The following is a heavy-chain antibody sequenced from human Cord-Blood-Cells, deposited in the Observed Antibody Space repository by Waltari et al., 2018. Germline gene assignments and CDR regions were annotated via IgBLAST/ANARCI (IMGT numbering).Heavy chain of an antibody. J-gene: IGHJ4*02. CDR3: ARSVGATNYFDY. CDR1: GGSISSYY. D-gene: IGHD1-26*01. CDR2: IYYSGST. Sequence: QVQLQESGPGLVKPSETLSLTCTVSGGSISSYYWSWIRQPPGKGLEWIGYIYYSGSTNYNPSLKSRVTISVDTSKNQFSLKLSSVTAADTAVYYCARSVGATNYFDYWGQGTLVTVSS. V-gene: IGHV4-59*01.